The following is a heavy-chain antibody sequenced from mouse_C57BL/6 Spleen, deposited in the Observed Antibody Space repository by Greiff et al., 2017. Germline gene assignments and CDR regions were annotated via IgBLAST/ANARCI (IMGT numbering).Heavy chain of an antibody. CDR2: INYDGSST. CDR1: GFTFSDYY. J-gene: IGHJ4*01. D-gene: IGHD2-13*01. V-gene: IGHV5-16*01. CDR3: ARETTDAMGC. Sequence: EVHVVESEGGLVQPGSSVKLSCTASGFTFSDYYMAWVDQVPEKGLEWVGNINYDGSSTYYLEYLKGRVTISRDNAKNILYLQMSSLKSEDTAAYYCARETTDAMGCWGQGTSVTVSS.